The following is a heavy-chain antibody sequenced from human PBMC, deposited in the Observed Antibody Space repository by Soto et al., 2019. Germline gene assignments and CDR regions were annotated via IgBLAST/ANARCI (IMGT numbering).Heavy chain of an antibody. CDR3: ARDEGIAAAGYYYYYGMDV. CDR1: GYTFTGYY. Sequence: QVQLVQSGAEVKKPGASVKVSCKASGYTFTGYYMHWVRQAPGQGLEWMGWINPNSGGTNYAQKFQGWVTMNRDTSIRTAYMKLSRLRSDDTAVYYCARDEGIAAAGYYYYYGMDVWGQGTTVTVSS. CDR2: INPNSGGT. D-gene: IGHD6-13*01. J-gene: IGHJ6*02. V-gene: IGHV1-2*04.